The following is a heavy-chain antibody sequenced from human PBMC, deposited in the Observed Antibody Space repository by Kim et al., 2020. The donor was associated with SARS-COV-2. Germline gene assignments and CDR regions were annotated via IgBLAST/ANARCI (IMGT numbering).Heavy chain of an antibody. J-gene: IGHJ4*02. D-gene: IGHD5-18*01. Sequence: YSPSLRSRVTMSLDTAKNQCSLRRSSVTAADTAVYYCARAKVGTANFDNWGQGILVTVSS. CDR3: ARAKVGTANFDN. V-gene: IGHV4-4*07.